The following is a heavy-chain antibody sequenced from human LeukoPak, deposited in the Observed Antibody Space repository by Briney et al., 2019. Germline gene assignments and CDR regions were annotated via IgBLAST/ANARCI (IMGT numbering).Heavy chain of an antibody. CDR1: GGSISSSSYY. V-gene: IGHV4-39*01. CDR3: ARTLVVAVRDAFDI. CDR2: IYYSGST. J-gene: IGHJ3*02. Sequence: SETLSLTCTVSGGSISSSSYYWGWIRQPPGKGLECIGSIYYSGSTYYNPSLKSRVTISVDTSKNQFSLKLSSVTAADTAVYYCARTLVVAVRDAFDIWGQGTMVTVSS. D-gene: IGHD2-15*01.